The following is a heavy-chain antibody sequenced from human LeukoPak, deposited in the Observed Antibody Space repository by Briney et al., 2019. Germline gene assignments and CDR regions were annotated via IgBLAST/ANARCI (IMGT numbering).Heavy chain of an antibody. CDR2: IYPDDSDT. Sequence: GESLKISCKGSGYCFGNRWIGWVRQLRGEGLEWMCIIYPDDSDTIYSPSFEGQITISADKSISTAYLQWSSLKASDTAMYYCARGAYGSGSSYNYYGMDVWGQGTTVTVSS. D-gene: IGHD3-10*01. CDR3: ARGAYGSGSSYNYYGMDV. CDR1: GYCFGNRW. J-gene: IGHJ6*02. V-gene: IGHV5-51*01.